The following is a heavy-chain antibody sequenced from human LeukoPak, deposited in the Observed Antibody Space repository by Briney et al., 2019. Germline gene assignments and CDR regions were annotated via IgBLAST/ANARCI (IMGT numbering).Heavy chain of an antibody. Sequence: PGGSLRLSCAASGFTFSSYGMHWVRQAPGKGLEWVAFIRYDGSNKYYADSVKGRFTISRDNSKNTLNVQMNSLRTEDTAVYYCAKDLSSGWSFDSWGQGTLVSVSS. V-gene: IGHV3-30*02. CDR1: GFTFSSYG. CDR2: IRYDGSNK. J-gene: IGHJ4*02. D-gene: IGHD6-19*01. CDR3: AKDLSSGWSFDS.